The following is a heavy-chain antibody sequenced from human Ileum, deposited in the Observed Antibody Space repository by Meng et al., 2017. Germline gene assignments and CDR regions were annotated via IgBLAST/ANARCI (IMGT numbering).Heavy chain of an antibody. CDR3: ARRAHYGDPPR. CDR2: IYYGGST. D-gene: IGHD4-17*01. Sequence: QLRLQESGPVLAKPSETLSLTCSVSSGSFTNNNYYWVWIRRPPGKGLEWIGSIYYGGSTYYNPSLKSRVTISVDTSTNQFSLKLISVTAADTAVYYCARRAHYGDPPRWGQGTLVTVSS. J-gene: IGHJ4*02. V-gene: IGHV4-39*01. CDR1: SGSFTNNNYY.